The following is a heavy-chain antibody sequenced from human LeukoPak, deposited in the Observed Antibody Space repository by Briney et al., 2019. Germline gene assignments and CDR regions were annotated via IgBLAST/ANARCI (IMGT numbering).Heavy chain of an antibody. J-gene: IGHJ4*02. CDR3: VRASYYDSTGYVKDNFDY. D-gene: IGHD3-22*01. Sequence: GSLRLSCAASGFTFSNYSMHWVRQAPGKGLEWVAVIWYDGSNKYYADSVKGRFTISRDNSKSTLYLQMNSLRAEDTAVYYCVRASYYDSTGYVKDNFDYWGQGTLVTVSS. CDR2: IWYDGSNK. V-gene: IGHV3-33*08. CDR1: GFTFSNYS.